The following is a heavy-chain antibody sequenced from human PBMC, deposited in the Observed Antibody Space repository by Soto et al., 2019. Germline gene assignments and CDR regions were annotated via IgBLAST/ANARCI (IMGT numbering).Heavy chain of an antibody. V-gene: IGHV3-21*01. CDR3: ARIPQQLVLKTNYYYYYMDV. CDR1: GFTFSSYS. J-gene: IGHJ6*03. Sequence: GGSLRLSCAASGFTFSSYSMNWVRQAPGKGLEWVSSISSSSSYIYYADSVKGRFTISRDNAKNSLYLQMNSLRAEDTAVYYCARIPQQLVLKTNYYYYYMDVWGKGTTVTVSS. D-gene: IGHD6-13*01. CDR2: ISSSSSYI.